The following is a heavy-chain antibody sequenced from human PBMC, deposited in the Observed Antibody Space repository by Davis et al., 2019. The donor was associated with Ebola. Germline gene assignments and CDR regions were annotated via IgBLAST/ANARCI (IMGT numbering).Heavy chain of an antibody. Sequence: GGSLRPSCPAPGFPSSGSAMHWVRQPPGKGLEWFGRIRSKANSYATAYAASVKGRFTISRDDSKNTAYLQMNSLKTEDTAVYYCTSSDEVFRDYWGQGTLVTVSS. CDR2: IRSKANSYAT. CDR1: GFPSSGSA. J-gene: IGHJ4*02. V-gene: IGHV3-73*01. CDR3: TSSDEVFRDY. D-gene: IGHD2-21*02.